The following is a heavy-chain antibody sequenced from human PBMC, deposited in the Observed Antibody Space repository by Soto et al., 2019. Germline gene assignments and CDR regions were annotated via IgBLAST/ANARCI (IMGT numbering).Heavy chain of an antibody. V-gene: IGHV1-69*01. D-gene: IGHD3-22*01. Sequence: QVQLVQSGAEVRKPGSSMKVSCKASGGTFSRNAISWVRQAPGQGLEWMGGIIPIFGTANHAQKFQGRVTIIADESTSTVYMELSSLRSEDTAMYYCARGWGYDSNDYYYAYWGQGTLVIVSS. CDR3: ARGWGYDSNDYYYAY. CDR2: IIPIFGTA. CDR1: GGTFSRNA. J-gene: IGHJ4*02.